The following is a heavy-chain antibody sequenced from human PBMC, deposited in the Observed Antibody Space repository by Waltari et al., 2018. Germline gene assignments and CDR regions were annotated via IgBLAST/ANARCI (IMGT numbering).Heavy chain of an antibody. CDR3: AKTLGGASGWGYFDY. D-gene: IGHD6-19*01. CDR1: GFTFSSQA. V-gene: IGHV3-23*01. Sequence: EVQLLESGGGLVQPGGSLRLSCAVSGFTFSSQAMSWVRPAPGKGLEWVSAVSDDGTKTYYADSVRGRFTISRDNSKNTLYLQMNSLRAEDTAIYYCAKTLGGASGWGYFDYWGQGTLVTVSS. CDR2: VSDDGTKT. J-gene: IGHJ4*02.